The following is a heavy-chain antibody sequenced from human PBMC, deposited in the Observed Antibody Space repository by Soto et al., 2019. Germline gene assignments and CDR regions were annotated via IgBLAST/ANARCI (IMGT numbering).Heavy chain of an antibody. CDR2: ISAYNGNT. J-gene: IGHJ5*02. V-gene: IGHV1-18*01. Sequence: GASVKVSCKASGYTFASYGISWVRQAPGQGLEWMGWISAYNGNTNYAQKLQGRVTMTTDTSTSTAYMELRSLRSDDTAVYYCARDGYDSSGYYRVSWFDPWGQGTLVTVSS. CDR3: ARDGYDSSGYYRVSWFDP. D-gene: IGHD3-22*01. CDR1: GYTFASYG.